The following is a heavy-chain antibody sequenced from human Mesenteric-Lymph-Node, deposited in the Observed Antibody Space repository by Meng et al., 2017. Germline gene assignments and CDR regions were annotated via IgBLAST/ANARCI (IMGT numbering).Heavy chain of an antibody. CDR3: ARGSVASRLDY. CDR2: IYSDDNT. J-gene: IGHJ4*02. V-gene: IGHV3-66*01. Sequence: EVQLVESGGGLVQPGGSLRLSFAASGFTVSSNYMTWVRQAPGKGLEWVSVIYSDDNTYYADSVRGRFTISRDKSKNTLFLQMNSLRVEDTAMYYCARGSVASRLDYWGQGTLVTVSS. CDR1: GFTVSSNY. D-gene: IGHD3-3*01.